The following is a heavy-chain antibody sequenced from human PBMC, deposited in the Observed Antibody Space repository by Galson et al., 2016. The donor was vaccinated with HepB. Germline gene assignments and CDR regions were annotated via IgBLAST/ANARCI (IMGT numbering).Heavy chain of an antibody. Sequence: SVKVSCKGSGYTFDAYAIHWVRQAPGLRLEWMGWINPGSGYTKYSQKFQDRVTFTSDTSASTGYMELSSLRSEDTGIYYCARIGPADDVEGFLFWGQGTLVTVSS. CDR3: ARIGPADDVEGFLF. CDR2: INPGSGYT. J-gene: IGHJ4*02. D-gene: IGHD3-3*01. CDR1: GYTFDAYA. V-gene: IGHV1-3*01.